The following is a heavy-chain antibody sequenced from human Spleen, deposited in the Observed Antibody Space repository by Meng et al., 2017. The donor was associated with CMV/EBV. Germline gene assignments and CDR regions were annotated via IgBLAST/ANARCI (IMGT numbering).Heavy chain of an antibody. Sequence: ASGFPFTSYSRNWVRAAAGKGLEWVSSISGSSGSICYTDSVKGRFTVSRDNAKNSLFLQMNSLRAEDTAVYYCAVDFFGGGTTIFDSWGRGTLVTVSS. CDR3: AVDFFGGGTTIFDS. CDR1: GFPFTSYS. D-gene: IGHD3-16*01. V-gene: IGHV3-21*01. J-gene: IGHJ4*02. CDR2: ISGSSGSI.